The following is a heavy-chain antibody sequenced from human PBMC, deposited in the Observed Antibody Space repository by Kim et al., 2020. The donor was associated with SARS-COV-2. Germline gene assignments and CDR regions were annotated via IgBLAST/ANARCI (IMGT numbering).Heavy chain of an antibody. V-gene: IGHV3-23*01. Sequence: GGSLRLSCAASGFTFSSYAMSWVRQAPGKGLEWVSAISGSGGSTYYADSVKGRFTISRDNSKNTLYLQMNSLRAEDTAVYYCAKVEPDRGITMIVVERYYFDYWGQGTLVTVSS. CDR2: ISGSGGST. CDR3: AKVEPDRGITMIVVERYYFDY. J-gene: IGHJ4*02. D-gene: IGHD3-22*01. CDR1: GFTFSSYA.